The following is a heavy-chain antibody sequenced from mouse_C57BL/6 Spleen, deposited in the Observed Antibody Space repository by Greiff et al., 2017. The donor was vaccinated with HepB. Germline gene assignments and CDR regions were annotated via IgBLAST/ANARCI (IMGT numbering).Heavy chain of an antibody. D-gene: IGHD2-2*01. CDR3: ARENNRIYYGYAWYFDV. V-gene: IGHV1-85*01. CDR2: IYPRDGST. J-gene: IGHJ1*03. Sequence: QVQLQQPGPELVKPGASVKLSCKASGYTFTSYDINWVKQRPGQGLEWIGWIYPRDGSTKYNEKFKGKATLTVDTSSSTAYMELHRLTSEDSAVYFCARENNRIYYGYAWYFDVWGTGTTVTVSS. CDR1: GYTFTSYD.